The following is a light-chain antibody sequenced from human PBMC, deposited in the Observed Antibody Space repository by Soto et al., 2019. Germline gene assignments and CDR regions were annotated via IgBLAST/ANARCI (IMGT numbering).Light chain of an antibody. J-gene: IGKJ2*01. V-gene: IGKV1-5*01. CDR2: DAS. CDR1: QSINTW. Sequence: DIQMTQSPSTLSASVGDRVTITCRASQSINTWLAWYQQKPGKAPKLLIYDASSLEGGVPSRFSGSGSGTEFTLTISSLQPDDFAAYYCQHYNGYPYTFGQGTKLEIK. CDR3: QHYNGYPYT.